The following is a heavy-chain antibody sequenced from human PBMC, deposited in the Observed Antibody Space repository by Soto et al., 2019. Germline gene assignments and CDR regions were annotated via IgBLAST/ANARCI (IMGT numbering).Heavy chain of an antibody. D-gene: IGHD6-6*01. CDR1: GGSISSSSYY. CDR2: IYYSGST. V-gene: IGHV4-39*01. CDR3: ARLSGYRSSS. Sequence: PSETLSLTCTVSGGSISSSSYYWGWIRQPPGKGLEWIGSIYYSGSTYYNPSLKSRVTISVDTSKNQFSLKLSSVTAADTAVYYCARLSGYRSSSWGKGTTVTVSS. J-gene: IGHJ6*04.